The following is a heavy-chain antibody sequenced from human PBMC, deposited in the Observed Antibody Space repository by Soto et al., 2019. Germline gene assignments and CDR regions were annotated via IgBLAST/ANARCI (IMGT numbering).Heavy chain of an antibody. J-gene: IGHJ5*02. V-gene: IGHV4-59*01. CDR2: IHYSGRT. CDR3: ARIVGEMVYSIRAYNWFDP. Sequence: KSSESLSLTCTVSGASISSYYWTWIRQPPGKGLEWIGYIHYSGRTNYTASLKSRVTISADTSKNQISLKLTSVTAADTAVYYCARIVGEMVYSIRAYNWFDPWGQGTLVTVSS. D-gene: IGHD2-8*01. CDR1: GASISSYY.